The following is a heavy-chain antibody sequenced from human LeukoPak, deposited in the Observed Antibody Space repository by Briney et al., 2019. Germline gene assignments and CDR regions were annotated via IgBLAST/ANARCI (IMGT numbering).Heavy chain of an antibody. V-gene: IGHV4-59*01. CDR2: IYYSGST. J-gene: IGHJ4*01. Sequence: PSETLSLTCTVSGGFISSYYWSWIRQPPGKGLEWLGYIYYSGSTNYNPSLKSRVTISVDTSKNQFSLKLSSVTAADTAVYYCASGKPVRGVITDYWGHGTLVTVSS. CDR1: GGFISSYY. CDR3: ASGKPVRGVITDY. D-gene: IGHD3-10*01.